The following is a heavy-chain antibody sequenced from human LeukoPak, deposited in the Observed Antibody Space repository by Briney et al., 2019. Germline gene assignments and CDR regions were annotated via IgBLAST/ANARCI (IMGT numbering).Heavy chain of an antibody. J-gene: IGHJ1*01. CDR3: TSWGDTTAEYFQR. V-gene: IGHV3-7*01. CDR1: GFTFNRCW. Sequence: GGSLRLTCVVSGFTFNRCWMNWVRQAPGKGLEWVAHINPDGRDTYYVDSVKGRFTISRDNAQNSMYLQMNSLRVEDTAVYYCTSWGDTTAEYFQRWGQGTLVTVSS. D-gene: IGHD2-21*02. CDR2: INPDGRDT.